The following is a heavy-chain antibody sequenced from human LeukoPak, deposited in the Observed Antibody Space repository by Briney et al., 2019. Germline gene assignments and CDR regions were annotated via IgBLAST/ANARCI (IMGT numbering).Heavy chain of an antibody. Sequence: PGGSLRLSCAASGFTFRNYAMSGARQAPGKGLEWVSAISGSGGSTYSADSVRGRFTISRDNSKNTLYLQMKSLRAEDTAVYYCAKPGGDSSGGGGQGTLVTVSS. V-gene: IGHV3-23*01. CDR2: ISGSGGST. CDR3: AKPGGDSSGG. J-gene: IGHJ4*02. D-gene: IGHD6-19*01. CDR1: GFTFRNYA.